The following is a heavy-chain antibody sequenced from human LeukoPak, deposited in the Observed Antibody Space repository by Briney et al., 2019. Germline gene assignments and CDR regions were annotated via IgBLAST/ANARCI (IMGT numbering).Heavy chain of an antibody. CDR1: GFTFSSYS. CDR3: ARESTVTGGISYFDY. Sequence: GSLRLSCAASGFTFSSYSMNWVRQAPGKGLEWVSSISSSSSYIYYADSMKGRLTISRDNAKNSLYLQMNSLRAEDTAVYYCARESTVTGGISYFDYWGQGTLVTVSS. V-gene: IGHV3-21*01. J-gene: IGHJ4*02. D-gene: IGHD4-17*01. CDR2: ISSSSSYI.